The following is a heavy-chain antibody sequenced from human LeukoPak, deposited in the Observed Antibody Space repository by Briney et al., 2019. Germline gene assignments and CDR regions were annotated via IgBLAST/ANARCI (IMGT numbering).Heavy chain of an antibody. J-gene: IGHJ4*02. V-gene: IGHV4-38-2*02. CDR1: GYSISSGYY. CDR3: ARVGYDSSGSYGGY. Sequence: SETLSLTCTVSGYSISSGYYWGWIRQPPGKGLEWIGSIYHSGSTYQNPSLKSRVTISVDTSKNQFSLKLSSVTAADTAVYYCARVGYDSSGSYGGYWGQGTLVTVSS. CDR2: IYHSGST. D-gene: IGHD3-22*01.